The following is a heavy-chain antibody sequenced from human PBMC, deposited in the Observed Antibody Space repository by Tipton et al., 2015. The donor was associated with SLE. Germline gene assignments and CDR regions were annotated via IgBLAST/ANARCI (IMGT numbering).Heavy chain of an antibody. Sequence: GLVKPSETLSLTCTVSGGSINSYYWSWIRQPPGKGLEWIGNIYYSGSTNYNPSLKSRVTISVDTSKNQFSLKLSSVTAADTAVYYCARSGDWFDPWGQGTLVTVSS. CDR1: GGSINSYY. V-gene: IGHV4-59*01. CDR3: ARSGDWFDP. J-gene: IGHJ5*02. D-gene: IGHD3-10*01. CDR2: IYYSGST.